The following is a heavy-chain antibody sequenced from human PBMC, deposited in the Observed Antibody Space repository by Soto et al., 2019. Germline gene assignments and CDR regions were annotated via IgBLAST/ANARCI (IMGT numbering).Heavy chain of an antibody. CDR2: ISSSSSTI. CDR3: AREVYYYDSSGYYSINFDY. CDR1: GFTFSSYS. D-gene: IGHD3-22*01. J-gene: IGHJ4*02. V-gene: IGHV3-48*02. Sequence: PGGSLRLSCAASGFTFSSYSMNWVRQAPGKGLEWVSYISSSSSTIYYADSVKGRFTISRDNAKNSLYLQMNSLRDEDTAVYYCAREVYYYDSSGYYSINFDYWGQGTLVTVSS.